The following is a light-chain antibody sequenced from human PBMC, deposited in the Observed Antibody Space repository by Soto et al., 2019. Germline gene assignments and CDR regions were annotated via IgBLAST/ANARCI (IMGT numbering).Light chain of an antibody. CDR1: STNIGAGYG. V-gene: IGLV1-40*01. CDR2: GGT. Sequence: QSVLTQPPSVSGAPGQRVSISCTGSSTNIGAGYGMHWYQQRPGTAPKLLIVGGTIRPSGVPDRFSGSKSGTSATLGITGLQPGDEADYYCGTWDSSLSAGVFGGGTKLTVL. J-gene: IGLJ3*02. CDR3: GTWDSSLSAGV.